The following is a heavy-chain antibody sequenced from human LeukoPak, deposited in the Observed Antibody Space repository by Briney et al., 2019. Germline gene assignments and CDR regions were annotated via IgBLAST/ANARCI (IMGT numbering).Heavy chain of an antibody. V-gene: IGHV3-20*04. CDR1: GFTFDDYG. CDR3: ARFSVRGVHYYYYMDV. J-gene: IGHJ6*03. Sequence: GGSLRLSCAASGFTFDDYGMSWVRQAPGKGLERVSGINWNGGSTGYADSVKGRFTISRDNAKNSLYLQMNSLRAEDTALYYCARFSVRGVHYYYYMDVWGKGTTVTVSS. CDR2: INWNGGST. D-gene: IGHD3-10*01.